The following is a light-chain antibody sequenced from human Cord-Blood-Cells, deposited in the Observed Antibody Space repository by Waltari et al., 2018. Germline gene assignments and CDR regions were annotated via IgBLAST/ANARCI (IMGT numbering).Light chain of an antibody. CDR2: AAS. J-gene: IGKJ5*01. CDR1: QDISKY. CDR3: QQYDNHPIT. Sequence: IQMTQSPSSLSVSVGERVTLTCQASQDISKYLIWYQQKPGKAPKLLIYAASNLETGVPSRFSGSGSGTEFTFTISSLQPEDIATYYCQQYDNHPITFGQGTRLEIK. V-gene: IGKV1-33*01.